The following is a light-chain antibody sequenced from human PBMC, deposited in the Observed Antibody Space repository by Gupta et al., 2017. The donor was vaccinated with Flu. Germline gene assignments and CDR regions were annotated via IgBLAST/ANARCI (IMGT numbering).Light chain of an antibody. CDR1: KLGDKY. CDR2: QDS. Sequence: SSELTQPPSVSVSPGQTASITCSGDKLGDKYACWYQQQPGQSPVLDNYQDSKRPSGIPERFSGSNSGNTATLTISGTQAMDEADYYCQAWDSSTYVFGTGTKVTVL. J-gene: IGLJ1*01. CDR3: QAWDSSTYV. V-gene: IGLV3-1*01.